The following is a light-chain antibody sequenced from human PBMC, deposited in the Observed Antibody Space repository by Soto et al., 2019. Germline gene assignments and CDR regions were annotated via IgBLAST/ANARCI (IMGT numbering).Light chain of an antibody. Sequence: QSALTQPASVSGSPGQSIAISCTGASIDVGGYNYVSWYQQHPGKAPKLMIYDVASRPSGVSDRFSGSKSGNTASLTISGLQVEGEGDYYRSSYTRSVTLYVSETGPKVT. CDR3: SSYTRSVTLYV. V-gene: IGLV2-14*03. CDR2: DVA. J-gene: IGLJ1*01. CDR1: SIDVGGYNY.